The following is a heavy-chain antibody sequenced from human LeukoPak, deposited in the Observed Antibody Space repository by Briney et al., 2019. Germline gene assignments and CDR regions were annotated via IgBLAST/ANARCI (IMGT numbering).Heavy chain of an antibody. CDR2: IIPIFGTA. V-gene: IGHV1-69*13. CDR3: ARGTPGGKLIDP. CDR1: GGTFSSYA. J-gene: IGHJ5*02. D-gene: IGHD3-16*01. Sequence: SVKVSRKASGGTFSSYAISWVRQAPGQGLEWMGGIIPIFGTANYAQKFQGRVTITADESTSTAYMELSSLRSEDTAVYYCARGTPGGKLIDPWGQGTLVTVSS.